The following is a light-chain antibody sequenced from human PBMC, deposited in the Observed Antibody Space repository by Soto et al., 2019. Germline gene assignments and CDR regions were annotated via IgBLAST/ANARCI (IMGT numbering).Light chain of an antibody. CDR2: AAS. Sequence: DIQMTQSPSSLSASIGDRVTITCRASQSVSTYLNWYQQKPGSAPKLLIYAASSLPSGVPSRFSGSGSGTDFTLTISSLQPEDFATYYRQQSSSSPTWTFGQGTKVEIK. J-gene: IGKJ1*01. CDR3: QQSSSSPTWT. CDR1: QSVSTY. V-gene: IGKV1-39*01.